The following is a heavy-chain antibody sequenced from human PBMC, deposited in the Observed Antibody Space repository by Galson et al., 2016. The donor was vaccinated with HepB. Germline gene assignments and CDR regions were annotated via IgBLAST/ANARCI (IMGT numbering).Heavy chain of an antibody. Sequence: SLRLSCAASGFTFSSYAMSWVRQAPGKGLEWVSSSGSGGPTYYADSVKGRFTISRDNSKNTPFLQMHSLRDDDTAVYYCAKSVLEYDILTGYHSRGADYWGQGTLVTVSS. D-gene: IGHD3-9*01. V-gene: IGHV3-23*01. CDR1: GFTFSSYA. CDR3: AKSVLEYDILTGYHSRGADY. CDR2: SGSGGPT. J-gene: IGHJ4*02.